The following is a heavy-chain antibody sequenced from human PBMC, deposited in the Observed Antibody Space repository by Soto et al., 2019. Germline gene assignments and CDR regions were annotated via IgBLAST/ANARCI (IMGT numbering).Heavy chain of an antibody. J-gene: IGHJ4*02. Sequence: EVQLVESGGGLVQPGRSLRLSCAASGFTFDDYAMHWVRQAPGKGLEWVSGISWNSGSIGYADSVKGRFTISRDNAKNSLYLQMNSLRAEDTALSYCAKVRGIAVAGTPDYWGQGTLVTVSS. CDR1: GFTFDDYA. CDR2: ISWNSGSI. CDR3: AKVRGIAVAGTPDY. D-gene: IGHD6-19*01. V-gene: IGHV3-9*01.